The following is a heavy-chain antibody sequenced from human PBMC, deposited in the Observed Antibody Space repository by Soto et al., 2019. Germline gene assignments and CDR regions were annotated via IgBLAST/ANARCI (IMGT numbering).Heavy chain of an antibody. CDR3: AKGRAIPVLGVITPSDS. CDR2: ISGNSGTT. J-gene: IGHJ4*02. Sequence: EVQLLESGGDFKQPGGSLRLSCEGSGFNFSNDALNWVRQAPGKRLEWVSVISGNSGTTYYSDAVKGRFTISRDNSNKTLDLHMNCAGADDPAVYYCAKGRAIPVLGVITPSDSWGQGTLVTVSS. D-gene: IGHD3-10*01. CDR1: GFNFSNDA. V-gene: IGHV3-23*01.